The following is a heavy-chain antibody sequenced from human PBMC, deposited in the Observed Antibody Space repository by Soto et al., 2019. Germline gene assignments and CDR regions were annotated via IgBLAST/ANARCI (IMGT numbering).Heavy chain of an antibody. CDR1: GFSLSTSGVA. D-gene: IGHD3-3*01. J-gene: IGHJ5*02. V-gene: IGHV2-5*02. Sequence: QITLKESGPTLVKPTQTLTLTCSFSGFSLSTSGVAAGWIRQRPGKGLEWLALVYWDDDKRYSTSLRDRLNITQDTSNTKFLLTMTNMDPADTATYYCARSQGYRMFGVVIGAHWFEPWGQGIRVTVSS. CDR2: VYWDDDK. CDR3: ARSQGYRMFGVVIGAHWFEP.